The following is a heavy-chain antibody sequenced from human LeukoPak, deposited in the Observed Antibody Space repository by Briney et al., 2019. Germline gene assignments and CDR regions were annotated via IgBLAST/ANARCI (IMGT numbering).Heavy chain of an antibody. V-gene: IGHV1-2*02. Sequence: ASVKVSCKASGYTFTGYYMHWVRQAPGQGLEWMGWINPNSGGTNYAQKFQGRVTMTRDTSISTAYMELSRLRSDDTAVYYCARLVGATDYYYYGMDVCGQGTTVTVSS. CDR2: INPNSGGT. CDR1: GYTFTGYY. D-gene: IGHD1-26*01. J-gene: IGHJ6*02. CDR3: ARLVGATDYYYYGMDV.